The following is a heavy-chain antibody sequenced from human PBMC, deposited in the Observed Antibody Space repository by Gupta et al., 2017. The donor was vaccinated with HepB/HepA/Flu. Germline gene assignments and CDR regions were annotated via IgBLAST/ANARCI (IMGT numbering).Heavy chain of an antibody. CDR2: IYYSGNT. J-gene: IGHJ5*02. Sequence: QLQLQESGPGLVKPSETLSLTCTVSGGSITSSNYYWGWIRQPPGKGLEWIGNIYYSGNTYYNPSLKSRVTISVDTSKNQFSLKLSSVTAADTAVYYCARESTIAAPLTWCQGTLVTVSS. CDR1: GGSITSSNYY. D-gene: IGHD6-13*01. V-gene: IGHV4-39*02. CDR3: ARESTIAAPLT.